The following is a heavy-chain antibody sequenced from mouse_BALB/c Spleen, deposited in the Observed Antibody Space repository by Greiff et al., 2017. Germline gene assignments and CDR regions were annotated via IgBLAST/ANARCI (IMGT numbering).Heavy chain of an antibody. Sequence: EVHLVESGGGLVKPGGSLKLSCAASGFTFSSYAMSWVRQSPEKRLEWVAEISSGGSYTYYPDTVTGRFTISRDNAKNTLYLEMSSLRSEDTAMYYCARDRGYGYDGLSFDYWGQGTTLTVSS. CDR2: ISSGGSYT. D-gene: IGHD2-2*01. V-gene: IGHV5-9-4*01. CDR1: GFTFSSYA. J-gene: IGHJ2*01. CDR3: ARDRGYGYDGLSFDY.